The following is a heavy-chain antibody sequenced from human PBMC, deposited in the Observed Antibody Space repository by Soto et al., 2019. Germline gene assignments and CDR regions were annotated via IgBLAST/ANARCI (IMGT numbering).Heavy chain of an antibody. CDR3: ARGPGTGQLVDY. Sequence: QVQLQQWGAGLLKPSETLSLTCAVYGGSFSGFSCSWIRQPPGKGLEWIGEITYSGSTYYTPSLKSRVSISLDTSKTQFSLKLSSVTAADTAVYYCARGPGTGQLVDYWGQGTLVNVSS. D-gene: IGHD6-6*01. CDR1: GGSFSGFS. CDR2: ITYSGST. J-gene: IGHJ4*02. V-gene: IGHV4-34*02.